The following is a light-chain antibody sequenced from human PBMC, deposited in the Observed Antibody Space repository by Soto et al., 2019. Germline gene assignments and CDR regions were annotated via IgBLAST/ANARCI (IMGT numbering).Light chain of an antibody. CDR1: SSDVGGYDY. J-gene: IGLJ2*01. CDR3: ASYGGYYVV. CDR2: DVT. Sequence: QSALTQPPSASGSPGQSVAISCTGTSSDVGGYDYVSWFQQNPGKAPKLMIYDVTKRPSGVPDRFSGSKSGNTASLTVSGIQAEDEAYYYCASYGGYYVVFGGGTKLTVL. V-gene: IGLV2-8*01.